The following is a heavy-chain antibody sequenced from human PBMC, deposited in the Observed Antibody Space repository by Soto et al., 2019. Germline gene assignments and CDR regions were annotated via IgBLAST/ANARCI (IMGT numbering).Heavy chain of an antibody. CDR1: GFSLSNARMG. V-gene: IGHV2-26*01. J-gene: IGHJ4*02. CDR2: IFSNDEK. D-gene: IGHD3-22*01. CDR3: ERIWRIGYYYDCSGYYYSFDY. Sequence: QVTLKESGPVLVKPTAPLTLTCTVSGFSLSNARMGVSWIRQPPGKALEWLAHIFSNDEKSYSTSLKSRLTNSKDTSKSQVVLTMTNMDAVDTVKYDCERIWRIGYYYDCSGYYYSFDYWGQGTLVTVSS.